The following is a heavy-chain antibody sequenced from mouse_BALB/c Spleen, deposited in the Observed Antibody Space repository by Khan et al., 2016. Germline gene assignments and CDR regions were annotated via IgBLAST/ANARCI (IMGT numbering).Heavy chain of an antibody. V-gene: IGHV3-1*02. Sequence: VQLKQSGPDLVKPSQSLSLTCTVTGYSITSCYSWHWIRQFPGNKLEWMGYIHYSGSTNYNPSLKSRISITRDTSKNQFFLQLNSVTTEDTATYYCARSHYDYSWFAYWGQGTLVTVSA. CDR1: GYSITSCYS. D-gene: IGHD2-4*01. J-gene: IGHJ3*01. CDR3: ARSHYDYSWFAY. CDR2: IHYSGST.